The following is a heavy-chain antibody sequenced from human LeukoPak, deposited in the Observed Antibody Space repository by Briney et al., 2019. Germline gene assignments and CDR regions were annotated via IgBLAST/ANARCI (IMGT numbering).Heavy chain of an antibody. CDR2: ISSDGRVG. CDR3: TRTANTGSFRGYIDY. V-gene: IGHV3-48*03. D-gene: IGHD1-26*01. J-gene: IGHJ4*02. CDR1: GFSFSSYE. Sequence: PGGSLRLSCAASGFSFSSYEMNWVRQAPGKGLEWVSHISSDGRVGTYLDSVRGRFTMSRDNAKNSLSLQMNTLRDDDTAVYFCTRTANTGSFRGYIDYWGQGTLVTVSS.